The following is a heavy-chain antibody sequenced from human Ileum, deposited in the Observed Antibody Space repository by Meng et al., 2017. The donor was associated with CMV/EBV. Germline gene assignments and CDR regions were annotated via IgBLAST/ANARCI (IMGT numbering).Heavy chain of an antibody. Sequence: SETLSLTCTVSGGSVSSGSYYWSWIRQPPGKGLEWIGYIYYSGSTNYNPSLKSRVTISVDTSKNQFSLKLTSVTAADTAVYYCARLYAPAAGRNYYFDYWGQGTLVTVSS. D-gene: IGHD6-13*01. V-gene: IGHV4-61*01. CDR1: GGSVSSGSYY. CDR2: IYYSGST. J-gene: IGHJ4*02. CDR3: ARLYAPAAGRNYYFDY.